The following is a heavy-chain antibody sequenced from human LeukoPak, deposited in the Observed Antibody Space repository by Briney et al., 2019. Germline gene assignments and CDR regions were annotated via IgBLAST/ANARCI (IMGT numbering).Heavy chain of an antibody. D-gene: IGHD3-22*01. CDR1: GGSISSSSYY. CDR2: IYYSGST. V-gene: IGHV4-39*01. Sequence: SETLSLTCTVSGGSISSSSYYWGWIRQPPGKGLEWIGSIYYSGSTYYNPSLKSRVTISVDTSKNQFSLRLSSVTAADTAVYYCAKPGWEYYDSRGYVNWFDPWGQGTLVTGSS. CDR3: AKPGWEYYDSRGYVNWFDP. J-gene: IGHJ5*02.